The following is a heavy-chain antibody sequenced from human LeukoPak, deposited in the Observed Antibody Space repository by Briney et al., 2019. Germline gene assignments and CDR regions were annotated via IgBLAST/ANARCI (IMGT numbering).Heavy chain of an antibody. Sequence: PSETLSLTCTVSGGSISSYYWSWIRQPPGKGLEWIGNIYYSGSTNYNPSLQSRVTISVDMPKNQFSLKLSSVTAADTAVYYCARHSPANYYYYGMDVWGQGTTVTVSS. CDR1: GGSISSYY. V-gene: IGHV4-59*08. CDR3: ARHSPANYYYYGMDV. J-gene: IGHJ6*02. CDR2: IYYSGST.